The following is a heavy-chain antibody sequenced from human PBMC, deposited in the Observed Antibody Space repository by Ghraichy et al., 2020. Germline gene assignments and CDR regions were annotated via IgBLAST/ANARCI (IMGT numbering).Heavy chain of an antibody. D-gene: IGHD3-22*01. Sequence: GESLNISCAASGFTFSSYWMHWVRQAPGKGLVWVSRINSDGSSTSYADSVKGRFTISRDNAKNTLYLQMNSLRAEDTAVYYCAGYYDSSGQFDYWGQGTLVTVSS. CDR2: INSDGSST. J-gene: IGHJ4*02. CDR1: GFTFSSYW. CDR3: AGYYDSSGQFDY. V-gene: IGHV3-74*01.